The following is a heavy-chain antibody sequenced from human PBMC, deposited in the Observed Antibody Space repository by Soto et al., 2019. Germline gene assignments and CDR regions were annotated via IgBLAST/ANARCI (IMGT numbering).Heavy chain of an antibody. CDR1: GYTFTSYG. CDR3: ARDQPTIPSGRDFDY. Sequence: ASVKVSCKASGYTFTSYGISWVRQAPGQGLEWMGWISAYNGNTNYAQKLQGRVTMTTDTSTSTAYMELRSLRSDDTAVYYCARDQPTIPSGRDFDYWGQGTLVTVSS. J-gene: IGHJ4*02. D-gene: IGHD2-15*01. CDR2: ISAYNGNT. V-gene: IGHV1-18*01.